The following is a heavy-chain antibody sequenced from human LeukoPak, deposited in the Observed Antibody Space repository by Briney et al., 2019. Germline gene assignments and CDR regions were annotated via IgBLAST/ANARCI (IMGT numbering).Heavy chain of an antibody. V-gene: IGHV3-30*18. CDR1: GFTFSSYG. D-gene: IGHD5-12*01. CDR2: ISYDGSNK. CDR3: AKDLATQGAFDI. J-gene: IGHJ3*02. Sequence: GGSLRLPCAASGFTFSSYGMHWVRQAPGKGLEWVAVISYDGSNKYYADSVKCRFTISRDNSKNTLYLQMNSLRAEDTAVYYCAKDLATQGAFDIWGQGTMVTVSS.